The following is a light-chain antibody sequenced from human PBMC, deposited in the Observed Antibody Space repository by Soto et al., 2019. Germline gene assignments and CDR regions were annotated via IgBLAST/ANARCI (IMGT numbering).Light chain of an antibody. CDR3: HSYDSSLSGSV. CDR1: SSNIGAGYD. CDR2: RNN. J-gene: IGLJ2*01. Sequence: QSVLTQPPSVSGAPGQRVTISYTGSSSNIGAGYDVHWYQQLPGTAPKLLIYRNNNRPSGVPDRFSGSKSGTSASLAITGLQAEDEADYYCHSYDSSLSGSVFGGGTQLTVL. V-gene: IGLV1-40*01.